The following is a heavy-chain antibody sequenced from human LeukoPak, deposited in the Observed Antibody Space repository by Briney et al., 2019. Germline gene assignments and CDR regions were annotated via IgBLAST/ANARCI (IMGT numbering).Heavy chain of an antibody. CDR2: ISSSSSYI. CDR3: ARDRSSGYDAAFDI. Sequence: GGSLRLSCAASGFTFSSYSMNWVRQAPGKGLEWVSSISSSSSYIYYADSVKGRFTISRDNAKNSLYLQMNSLRAEDTAVYCCARDRSSGYDAAFDIWGQGTMVTVSS. D-gene: IGHD5-12*01. CDR1: GFTFSSYS. V-gene: IGHV3-21*01. J-gene: IGHJ3*02.